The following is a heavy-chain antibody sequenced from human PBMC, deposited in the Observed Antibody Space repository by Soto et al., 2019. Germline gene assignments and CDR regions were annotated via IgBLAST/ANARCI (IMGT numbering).Heavy chain of an antibody. Sequence: ASVKVSCKASGYTLTGYYMHWVRQAPGQGLEWMGWINPNSGGTNYAQKFQGWVTMTRDTSISTGYMELSRLRSDDTAVYYCARGPIVIKPGAINPTVAYYYGMDVWGQGTTVTVSS. CDR2: INPNSGGT. CDR3: ARGPIVIKPGAINPTVAYYYGMDV. D-gene: IGHD2-2*02. CDR1: GYTLTGYY. J-gene: IGHJ6*02. V-gene: IGHV1-2*04.